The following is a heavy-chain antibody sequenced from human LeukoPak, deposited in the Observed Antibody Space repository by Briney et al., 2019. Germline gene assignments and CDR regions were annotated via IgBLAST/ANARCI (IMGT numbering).Heavy chain of an antibody. V-gene: IGHV3-7*03. CDR3: ATPLDYYDSSGYHQGGD. CDR2: IKQDGSKK. Sequence: QPGGSLRLSCAASGFTFSSYWMSWVRQAPGKGLEWVANIKQDGSKKNYVDSVKGRFTISRDNAKNSLSLQMNSLRAEDTAVYYCATPLDYYDSSGYHQGGDWGQGTLVTVSS. CDR1: GFTFSSYW. J-gene: IGHJ4*02. D-gene: IGHD3-22*01.